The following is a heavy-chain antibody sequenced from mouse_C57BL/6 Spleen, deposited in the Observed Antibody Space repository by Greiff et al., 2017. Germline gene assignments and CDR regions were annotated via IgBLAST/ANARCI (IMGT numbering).Heavy chain of an antibody. V-gene: IGHV1-50*01. J-gene: IGHJ2*01. CDR1: GYSFTSYW. Sequence: QVQLKQPGAELVKPGASVKLSCKASGYSFTSYWMQWVKQRPGQGLEWIGEIDPSDSYTNYNQKFKGKATLTVDTSSSTAYMQLSSLTSEDSAVYYCARIPHWGQGTTLTVSS. CDR3: ARIPH. CDR2: IDPSDSYT.